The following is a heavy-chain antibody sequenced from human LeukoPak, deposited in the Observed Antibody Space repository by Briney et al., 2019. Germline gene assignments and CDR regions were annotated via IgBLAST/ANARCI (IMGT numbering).Heavy chain of an antibody. CDR1: GYSFTSYW. J-gene: IGHJ4*02. CDR2: IDPSDSYT. V-gene: IGHV5-10-1*01. CDR3: ARGKQQLVY. D-gene: IGHD6-13*01. Sequence: GGSLRLSCKGSGYSFTSYWISSVRQMPGKGLEWMGRIDPSDSYTNYSPSFQGHVTISADKSISTAYLQWSSLKASDTAMYYRARGKQQLVYWGQGTLVTVSS.